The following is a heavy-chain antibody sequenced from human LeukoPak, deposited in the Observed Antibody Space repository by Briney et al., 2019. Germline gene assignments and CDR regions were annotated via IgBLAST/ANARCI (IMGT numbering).Heavy chain of an antibody. Sequence: PGGSLRLSCAASGFTFSNYWMHWVRHAPGKGLVWVSRINSDGINTSYADSVKGRFTISRDNSKNTLYLQMNSLRAEDTAVYYCARYATEPLWLWGQGTLVTVSS. CDR2: INSDGINT. CDR1: GFTFSNYW. V-gene: IGHV3-74*01. J-gene: IGHJ4*02. CDR3: ARYATEPLWL. D-gene: IGHD2/OR15-2a*01.